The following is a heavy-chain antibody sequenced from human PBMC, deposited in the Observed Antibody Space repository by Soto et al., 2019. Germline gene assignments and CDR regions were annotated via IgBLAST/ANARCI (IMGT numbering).Heavy chain of an antibody. Sequence: QLQLQESGPGLVKPSETLSLTCTVSGGSISSSSYYWGWIRQPPGKGLEWIGSIYYSGSTYYNPSLKSRVTISVDTSKNQFSLKRSSVTAADTAVYYCARHTYYDILTGYPDDYWGQGTLVTVSS. V-gene: IGHV4-39*01. CDR2: IYYSGST. J-gene: IGHJ4*02. CDR1: GGSISSSSYY. D-gene: IGHD3-9*01. CDR3: ARHTYYDILTGYPDDY.